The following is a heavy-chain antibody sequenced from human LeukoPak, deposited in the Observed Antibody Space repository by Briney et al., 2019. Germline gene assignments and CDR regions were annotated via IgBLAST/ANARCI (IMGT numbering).Heavy chain of an antibody. Sequence: SETLSLTCAVYGGSFSGYYWSWIRQPPGKGLEWIGEINHSGSTNYNPSLKSRVTISVDTSKNQFSLKLSSVTAADTAVYYCARGSVAGLVVVAAYFDYWGQGTLVTVSS. D-gene: IGHD2-15*01. CDR3: ARGSVAGLVVVAAYFDY. J-gene: IGHJ4*02. CDR2: INHSGST. V-gene: IGHV4-34*01. CDR1: GGSFSGYY.